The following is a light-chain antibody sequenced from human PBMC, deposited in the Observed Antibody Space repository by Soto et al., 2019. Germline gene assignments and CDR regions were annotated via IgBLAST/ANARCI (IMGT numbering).Light chain of an antibody. CDR3: QKYDSSPLT. CDR2: GAS. J-gene: IGKJ4*01. Sequence: DIQMTQSPSSLSASVGDRVTITCQASQDIRQNLNWYQQKPGKVPKLLIYGASNLQSGVPSRFSGSGSGTDFTLTVSSLQPEDVASYYCQKYDSSPLTFGGGTKVEIK. V-gene: IGKV1-27*01. CDR1: QDIRQN.